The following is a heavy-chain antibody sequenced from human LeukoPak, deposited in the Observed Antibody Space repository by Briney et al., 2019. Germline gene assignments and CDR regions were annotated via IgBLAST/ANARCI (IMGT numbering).Heavy chain of an antibody. J-gene: IGHJ4*02. CDR2: IIPIFGTA. CDR3: ARGTVVTPHFDY. CDR1: GYTFTSYG. D-gene: IGHD4-23*01. Sequence: SVKVSCKASGYTFTSYGISWVRQAPGQGLEWMGGIIPIFGTANYAQKFQGRVTITTDESTSTAYMELSSLRSEDTAVYYCARGTVVTPHFDYWGQGTLVTVSS. V-gene: IGHV1-69*05.